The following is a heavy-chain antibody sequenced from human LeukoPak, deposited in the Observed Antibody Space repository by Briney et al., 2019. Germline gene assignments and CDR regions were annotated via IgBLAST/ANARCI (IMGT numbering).Heavy chain of an antibody. Sequence: ASAKVSCKASGYIVTSNYIDWVRQAPGQGLEWMGMIYPRDGSTSYAQKFQGRVTVTRDTSTSTVHMELSGLRSEDTAVYYCARDQEAFDYWGQGTLVTVSS. CDR1: GYIVTSNY. CDR3: ARDQEAFDY. V-gene: IGHV1-46*01. J-gene: IGHJ4*02. CDR2: IYPRDGST.